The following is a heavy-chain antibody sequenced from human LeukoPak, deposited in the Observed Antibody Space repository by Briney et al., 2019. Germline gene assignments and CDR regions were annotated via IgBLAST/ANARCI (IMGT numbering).Heavy chain of an antibody. CDR1: GFTFIAYW. V-gene: IGHV3-74*01. J-gene: IGHJ4*02. CDR3: ARELDWLLFDY. CDR2: VIYDVSTT. Sequence: PGGSLRLSCAASGFTFIAYWTHWVSQAQEKGLVWVSRVIYDVSTTTYADSVKGRSSISRDNAKNNLYLQMNRLRVEDTAVYYCARELDWLLFDYWGEGSLVTVSS. D-gene: IGHD3-9*01.